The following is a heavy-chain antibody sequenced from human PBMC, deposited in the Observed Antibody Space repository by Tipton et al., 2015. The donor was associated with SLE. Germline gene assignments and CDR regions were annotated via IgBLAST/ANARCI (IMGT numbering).Heavy chain of an antibody. J-gene: IGHJ6*02. V-gene: IGHV4-59*08. CDR2: IYHGGST. CDR3: ARGRVTWRGAIIGVDV. Sequence: LRLSCSVSGGSISSSYWIWIRQPPGKGLEWLGYIYHGGSTNYNPSLKSRVTMSVDTSKNQVSLKLTSVTAADTAVYYCARGRVTWRGAIIGVDVWGQGTTVSVS. CDR1: GGSISSSY. D-gene: IGHD2-21*02.